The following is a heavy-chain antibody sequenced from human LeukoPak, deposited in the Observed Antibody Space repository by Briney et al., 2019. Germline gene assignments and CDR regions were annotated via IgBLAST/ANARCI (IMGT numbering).Heavy chain of an antibody. CDR2: ISGSGGST. D-gene: IGHD3-22*01. J-gene: IGHJ4*02. CDR3: AKRGVVIRVILVGFHKEAYYFDS. Sequence: GGSLRLSCAVSGLTLSNYGMSWVRQAPGKGLEWVAGISGSGGSTNYADSVKGRFTISRDNPKNTLYLQMNSLRAEDTAVYFCAKRGVVIRVILVGFHKEAYYFDSWGQGAIVTVSS. CDR1: GLTLSNYG. V-gene: IGHV3-23*01.